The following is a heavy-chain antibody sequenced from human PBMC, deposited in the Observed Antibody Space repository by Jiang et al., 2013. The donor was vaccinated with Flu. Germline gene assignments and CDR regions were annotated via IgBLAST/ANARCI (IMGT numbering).Heavy chain of an antibody. D-gene: IGHD4-17*01. V-gene: IGHV5-10-1*01. Sequence: SLRISCKGSGYTFTSYWITWVRQMPGKDLEWMGNIDPSDSYTKDSPSFQGHVTISTDNSISTAYLQWSSLKASDTAMYYCARRFDYAGNGDAFDIWGQGTMVTVSS. CDR3: ARRFDYAGNGDAFDI. J-gene: IGHJ3*02. CDR1: GYTFTSYW. CDR2: IDPSDSYT.